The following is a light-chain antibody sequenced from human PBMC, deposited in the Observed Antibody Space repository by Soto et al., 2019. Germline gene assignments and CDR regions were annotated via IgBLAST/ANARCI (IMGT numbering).Light chain of an antibody. J-gene: IGLJ2*01. V-gene: IGLV1-40*01. CDR1: SSNIGAGCD. CDR3: QSYDTSLSGPVV. CDR2: GNT. Sequence: QSVLTQPPSVSGARGQRVTMSCTGSSSNIGAGCDVHRYQHLPGTAPKLLIYGNTNRPSGVPDRFSGSKSGTSASLAITGLQAEDEADYYSQSYDTSLSGPVVFGGGTKLTVL.